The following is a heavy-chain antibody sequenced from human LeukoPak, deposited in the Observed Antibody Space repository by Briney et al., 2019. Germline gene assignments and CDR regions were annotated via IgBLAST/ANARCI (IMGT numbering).Heavy chain of an antibody. D-gene: IGHD4-23*01. CDR2: ITSSSSTI. CDR3: ARVTTGKGGNADY. V-gene: IGHV3-48*02. J-gene: IGHJ4*02. CDR1: GFTFSSYS. Sequence: GGSLRLSCAASGFTFSSYSMNWVRQAPGKGLEWVSYITSSSSTIYYADSVKGRFTISRDNAKDSLYLQMNSLRDEDTAVYYCARVTTGKGGNADYWGQGTLVTVSS.